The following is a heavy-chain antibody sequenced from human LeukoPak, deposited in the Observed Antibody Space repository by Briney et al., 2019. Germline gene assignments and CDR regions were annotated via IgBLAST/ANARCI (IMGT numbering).Heavy chain of an antibody. Sequence: GASVKVSCKASGYTFTGYYMHWVRQAPGQGLEWMGWINPNSGGTNYAQKFQGRVTMTRDTSISTAYMELSRLRSDDTAVYYCARAQLLTASLDAFDIWGQGTMVTVSS. J-gene: IGHJ3*02. V-gene: IGHV1-2*02. CDR1: GYTFTGYY. CDR2: INPNSGGT. D-gene: IGHD5-24*01. CDR3: ARAQLLTASLDAFDI.